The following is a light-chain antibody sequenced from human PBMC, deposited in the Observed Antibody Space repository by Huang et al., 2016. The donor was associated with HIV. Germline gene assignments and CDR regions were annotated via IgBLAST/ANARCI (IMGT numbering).Light chain of an antibody. CDR1: QSLLHNNGLKY. V-gene: IGKV2-28*01. J-gene: IGKJ1*01. CDR2: LMS. Sequence: DIVMTQSPLSLSVTPGEPASISCRSSQSLLHNNGLKYLYWYVLKPGQPPHLLIYLMSNRAAGVPDRFSVSGSGTDFTLKIRSVESEDVGVYYCMQGLEIPPTFGQGTKVEI. CDR3: MQGLEIPPT.